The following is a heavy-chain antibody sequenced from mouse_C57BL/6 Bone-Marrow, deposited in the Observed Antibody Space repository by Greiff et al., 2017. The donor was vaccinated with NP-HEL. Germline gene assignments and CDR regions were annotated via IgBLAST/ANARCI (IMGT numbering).Heavy chain of an antibody. J-gene: IGHJ4*01. CDR2: INYDGSST. D-gene: IGHD2-14*01. Sequence: EVNLVESEGGLVQPGSSMKLSCTASGFTFSDYYMAWVRQVPEKGLEWVAIINYDGSSTYYLDSLKSRSIISGDNSTSILYLQMRSRKSEDTATAYCERERGVRRPTDAMDYWGQGTSVTVSS. CDR3: ERERGVRRPTDAMDY. CDR1: GFTFSDYY. V-gene: IGHV5-16*01.